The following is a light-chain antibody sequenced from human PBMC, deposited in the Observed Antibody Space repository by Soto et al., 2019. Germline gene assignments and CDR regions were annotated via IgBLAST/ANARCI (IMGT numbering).Light chain of an antibody. V-gene: IGLV2-14*01. Sequence: QSALPQPASVSGSPGQSITISCTGTSSDVGGYNYVSWYQQHPGKAPKLMIYEVSNRPSGVSNRFSGSKSGNTASLTISGLQAEDEAEYYCSSYTSSSTPYDFGTGTKVTVL. CDR1: SSDVGGYNY. CDR3: SSYTSSSTPYD. CDR2: EVS. J-gene: IGLJ1*01.